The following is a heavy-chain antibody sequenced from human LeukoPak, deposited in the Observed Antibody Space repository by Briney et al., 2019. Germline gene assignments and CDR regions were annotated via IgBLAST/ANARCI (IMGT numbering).Heavy chain of an antibody. V-gene: IGHV6-1*01. CDR3: ARTMTTVTTAIDGMDV. CDR2: TYYRSKWYN. D-gene: IGHD4-17*01. Sequence: SQTLSLTCAISGDSVCSNSAAWNWIRQSPSRGLEWLGRTYYRSKWYNDYAVSVKSRITINPNTSKNQFSLHLNSVTPEDTAVYYGARTMTTVTTAIDGMDVWGQGTTVTVSS. J-gene: IGHJ6*02. CDR1: GDSVCSNSAA.